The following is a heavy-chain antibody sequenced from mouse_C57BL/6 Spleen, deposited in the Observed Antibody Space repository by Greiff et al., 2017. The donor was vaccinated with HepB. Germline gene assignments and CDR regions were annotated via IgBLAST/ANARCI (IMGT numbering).Heavy chain of an antibody. CDR3: ARYLAGAYYYAMDY. CDR2: INPNNGGT. Sequence: VQLKESGPELVKPGASVKIPCKASGYTFTDYNMDWVKQSHGKSLEWIGDINPNNGGTIYNQKFKGKATLTVDKSSSTAYMELRSLTSEDTAVYYCARYLAGAYYYAMDYWGQGTSVTVSS. D-gene: IGHD5-1*01. J-gene: IGHJ4*01. CDR1: GYTFTDYN. V-gene: IGHV1-18*01.